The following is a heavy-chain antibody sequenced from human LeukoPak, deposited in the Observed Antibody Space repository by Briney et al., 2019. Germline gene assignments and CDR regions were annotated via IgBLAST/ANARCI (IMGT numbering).Heavy chain of an antibody. J-gene: IGHJ4*02. D-gene: IGHD5/OR15-5a*01. CDR2: IFDTGNT. V-gene: IGHV4-59*08. Sequence: SETLSLTCTVSGGSISSHYWSWIRQSPGEGREWNWCIFDTGNTNYNTSLKRRVTIPVDTSKTQSSLRLSSVTAADTAVYYCARHGGNSVYDPFEHWGQGTLVPVSS. CDR3: ARHGGNSVYDPFEH. CDR1: GGSISSHY.